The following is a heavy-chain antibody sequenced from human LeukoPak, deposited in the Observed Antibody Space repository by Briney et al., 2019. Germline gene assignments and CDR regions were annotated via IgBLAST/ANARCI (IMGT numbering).Heavy chain of an antibody. CDR2: IIPILGTA. Sequence: SVKVSCKASGGTFSSYAISWVRQAPGQGLEWMGGIIPILGTANYAQKFQGRVTITTDESTSTAYMELSSLRSEDTAVYYCAPSLSRDGYNIVDPWGQGTLVTVSS. D-gene: IGHD5-24*01. CDR3: APSLSRDGYNIVDP. V-gene: IGHV1-69*05. J-gene: IGHJ5*02. CDR1: GGTFSSYA.